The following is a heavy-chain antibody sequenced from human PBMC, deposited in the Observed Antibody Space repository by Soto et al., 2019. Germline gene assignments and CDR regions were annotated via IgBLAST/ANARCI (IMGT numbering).Heavy chain of an antibody. V-gene: IGHV3-23*01. J-gene: IGHJ6*02. Sequence: GGSLRLSCAASGFTFSSYAMSWVRQAPGKGLEWVSAISGSGGSTYYADSVKGRFTISRDNSKNTLYLQMNSLRAEDTAVYYCAKPHSSGIHYYGMDVWGQGTTVTVSS. CDR2: ISGSGGST. CDR1: GFTFSSYA. D-gene: IGHD6-19*01. CDR3: AKPHSSGIHYYGMDV.